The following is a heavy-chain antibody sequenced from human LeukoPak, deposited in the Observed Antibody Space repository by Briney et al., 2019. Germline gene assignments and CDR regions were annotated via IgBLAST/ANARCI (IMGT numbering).Heavy chain of an antibody. CDR2: ISSRGTST. CDR1: GFIFGDFG. V-gene: IGHV3-21*04. Sequence: GESLRLSCVASGFIFGDFGMNWVRRVPGKGLEWVALISSRGTSTFYADSVKGRFTISRDTAKKSLDLQMTSLRADDTAAYYCVRGTDCSATTCYPLSAFDYWGQGTLVTVSS. D-gene: IGHD2-8*02. J-gene: IGHJ4*02. CDR3: VRGTDCSATTCYPLSAFDY.